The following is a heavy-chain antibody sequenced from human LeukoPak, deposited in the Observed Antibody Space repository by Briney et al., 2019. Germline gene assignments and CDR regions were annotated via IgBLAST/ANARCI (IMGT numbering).Heavy chain of an antibody. CDR3: ARVAKACGGDCYSDAFDI. J-gene: IGHJ3*02. CDR1: GGSFSGYY. D-gene: IGHD2-21*01. Sequence: SETLSLTCAVYGGSFSGYYWSWIRQPPGKGLEWIGEINHSGSTNYNPSLKSRVTISVDTSKNQFSLKLSSVTAADTAVCYCARVAKACGGDCYSDAFDIWGQGTMVTVSS. V-gene: IGHV4-34*01. CDR2: INHSGST.